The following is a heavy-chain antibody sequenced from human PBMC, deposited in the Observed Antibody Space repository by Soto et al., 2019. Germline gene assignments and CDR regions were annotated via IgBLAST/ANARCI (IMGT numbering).Heavy chain of an antibody. D-gene: IGHD3-22*01. CDR1: GGTFSSYA. CDR2: IIPIFGTA. Sequence: SVKVSCKASGGTFSSYAISWVRQAPGQGLEWMGGIIPIFGTANYAQKFQGRVTITADKSTSTAYMELSSLRSEDTAVYYCARAGNRSAYYYDSSGFDYWGQGTLVTVSS. CDR3: ARAGNRSAYYYDSSGFDY. V-gene: IGHV1-69*06. J-gene: IGHJ4*02.